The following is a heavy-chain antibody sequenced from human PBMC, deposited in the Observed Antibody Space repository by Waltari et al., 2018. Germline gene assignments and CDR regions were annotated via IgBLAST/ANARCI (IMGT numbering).Heavy chain of an antibody. Sequence: EVQLVVSGGDLVQPGGSLRPPCSASGFTFSRYAMHWVRQAPGKGLEYVSGIRIDGDITWYADSVKGRFTVSRDNSKNTLYLQMSSLRPEDTAVYYCVRARLSGHYTSAGYYYGMDVWGQGTTVIVSS. CDR1: GFTFSRYA. J-gene: IGHJ6*02. CDR3: VRARLSGHYTSAGYYYGMDV. CDR2: IRIDGDIT. V-gene: IGHV3-64D*08. D-gene: IGHD3-3*01.